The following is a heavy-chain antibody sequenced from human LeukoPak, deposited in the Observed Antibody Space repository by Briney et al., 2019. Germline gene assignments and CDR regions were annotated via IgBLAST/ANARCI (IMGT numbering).Heavy chain of an antibody. J-gene: IGHJ4*02. V-gene: IGHV3-7*01. CDR1: GFTLSGYF. CDR2: IKGDGSEK. CDR3: ARDRGWRSSGYYLYYFDF. D-gene: IGHD3-22*01. Sequence: GGSLRLSCAASGFTLSGYFMSWVRQAPGEGLEWVASIKGDGSEKYYVDSVKGRFTISRDNAKNSLYLQMDSLRAEDTAVYYCARDRGWRSSGYYLYYFDFWGQGTLVTVSS.